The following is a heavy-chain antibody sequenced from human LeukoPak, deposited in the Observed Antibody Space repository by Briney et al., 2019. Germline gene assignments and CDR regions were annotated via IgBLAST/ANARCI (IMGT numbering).Heavy chain of an antibody. Sequence: PGGSLRLSCAASGFTFSDYYMNWIRQAPGKGLECVSYLSSSGSTIYYADSVKGRFTISRDNAKNSLYLQMNSLRAEDTAVYYCARGRDLYGSGSPTCDYWGQGTLVTVSS. CDR3: ARGRDLYGSGSPTCDY. V-gene: IGHV3-11*04. D-gene: IGHD3-10*01. CDR2: LSSSGSTI. J-gene: IGHJ4*02. CDR1: GFTFSDYY.